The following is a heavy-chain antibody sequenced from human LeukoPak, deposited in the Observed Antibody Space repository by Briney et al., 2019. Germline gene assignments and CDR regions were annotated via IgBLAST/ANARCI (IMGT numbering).Heavy chain of an antibody. J-gene: IGHJ6*02. D-gene: IGHD3-3*01. CDR2: INHSGST. CDR3: ARRYDFWSGYYRAYYYYGMDV. CDR1: GGSVSSGDYY. Sequence: PSQTLSLTCTVSGGSVSSGDYYWSWIRQPPGKGLEWIGEINHSGSTNYNPSLKSRVTISVDTSKNQFSLKLSSVTAADTAVYYCARRYDFWSGYYRAYYYYGMDVWGQGTTVTVSS. V-gene: IGHV4-30-4*08.